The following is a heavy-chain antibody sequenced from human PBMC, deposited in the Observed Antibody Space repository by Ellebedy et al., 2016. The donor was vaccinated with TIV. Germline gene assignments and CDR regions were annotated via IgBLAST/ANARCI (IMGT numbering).Heavy chain of an antibody. CDR1: GFTFSSYA. CDR3: AKGPTTRYYYMDV. V-gene: IGHV3-23*01. J-gene: IGHJ6*03. D-gene: IGHD1-26*01. Sequence: GGSLRLSXVASGFTFSSYAMSWVRQAPGKGLEWVSAISGSGDSTYYADSVKGRFTISRDNSKNTLYLQMNSLRAEDTAVYYCAKGPTTRYYYMDVWGKGTTVTVSS. CDR2: ISGSGDST.